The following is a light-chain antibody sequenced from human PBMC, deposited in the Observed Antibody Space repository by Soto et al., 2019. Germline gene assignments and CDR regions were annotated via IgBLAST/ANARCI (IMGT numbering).Light chain of an antibody. CDR1: QDIHNY. V-gene: IGKV1-8*01. J-gene: IGKJ1*01. CDR2: AAS. CDR3: QHYYNYPGT. Sequence: AVLLTQSPSSFSASTGDRATITCRASQDIHNYLAWYQQVPGKAPKLLLYAASILQTGVPSRFSGSGSGTDFTLSIEGLQSEDFATYFCQHYYNYPGTFGQGTTVE.